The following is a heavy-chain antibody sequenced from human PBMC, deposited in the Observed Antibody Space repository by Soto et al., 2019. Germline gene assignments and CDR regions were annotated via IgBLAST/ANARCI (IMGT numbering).Heavy chain of an antibody. D-gene: IGHD3-10*01. CDR3: ARDGSAVPALYYYYLDV. V-gene: IGHV3-23*01. Sequence: GGSLRLSCAASGFTFSSNAMTWVRQAPVKGLEWVSTITGSGDDAWYTDSVRGRFTISRDNSKNTLYLQMNSLRAEDSAVYYCARDGSAVPALYYYYLDVWGKGTTVTVSS. CDR1: GFTFSSNA. CDR2: ITGSGDDA. J-gene: IGHJ6*03.